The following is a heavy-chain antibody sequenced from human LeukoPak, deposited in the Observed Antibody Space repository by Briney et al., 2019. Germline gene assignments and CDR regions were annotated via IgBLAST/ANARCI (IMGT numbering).Heavy chain of an antibody. V-gene: IGHV4-30-2*01. CDR1: GGSISSGGYS. CDR3: ARSEGYTVGPLDY. CDR2: IYHSGST. D-gene: IGHD5-12*01. J-gene: IGHJ4*02. Sequence: SQTLSLTCAVSGGSISSGGYSWRWIRQPPGKGLEWIGYIYHSGSTYYNPSLKSRVTISVDRSKNQFSLKLSSVTAADTAVYYCARSEGYTVGPLDYWGQGTLVTVSS.